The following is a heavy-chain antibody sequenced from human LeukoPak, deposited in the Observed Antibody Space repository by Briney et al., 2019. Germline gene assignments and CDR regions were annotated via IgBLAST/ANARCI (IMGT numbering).Heavy chain of an antibody. V-gene: IGHV3-9*01. D-gene: IGHD6-13*01. CDR3: AKDKYSSTLSEFDY. Sequence: PGGSLRLSCAASGFSFDDHAMHWVRQAPGKGLEWVSGISWNSNSIGYADSVKGRFTISRDNAKNSLYLQMNSLTSEDTALYYCAKDKYSSTLSEFDYWGQGTLVTVSS. CDR1: GFSFDDHA. CDR2: ISWNSNSI. J-gene: IGHJ4*02.